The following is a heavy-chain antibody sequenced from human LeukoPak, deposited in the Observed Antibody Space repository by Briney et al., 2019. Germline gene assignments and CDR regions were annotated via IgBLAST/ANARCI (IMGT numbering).Heavy chain of an antibody. CDR2: ISYDGSNE. V-gene: IGHV3-30*04. CDR3: ARDQEMATDYYYYYMDV. D-gene: IGHD5-24*01. J-gene: IGHJ6*03. Sequence: PGGSLRLSCAASGFTFSSYVMHWVRQAPGKGLEWVAIISYDGSNEYYADSVKGRFTISRDNAKNSLYLQMNSLRAEDTAVYYCARDQEMATDYYYYYMDVWGKGTTVTVSS. CDR1: GFTFSSYV.